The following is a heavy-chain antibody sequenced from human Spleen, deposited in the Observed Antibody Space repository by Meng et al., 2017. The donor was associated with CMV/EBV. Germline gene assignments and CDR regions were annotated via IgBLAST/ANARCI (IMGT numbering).Heavy chain of an antibody. CDR1: GGSSSGSCW. CDR3: ARFEWPRTFDI. D-gene: IGHD3-3*01. Sequence: TCGSSGGSSSGSCWWSWVHQPPGEGMEWIGEVYHSGNTHYNPSLKSRVTILLDKSKNQFSLTLTSVTATDTAVYYCARFEWPRTFDIWGQGTMVTVSS. V-gene: IGHV4-4*02. J-gene: IGHJ3*02. CDR2: VYHSGNT.